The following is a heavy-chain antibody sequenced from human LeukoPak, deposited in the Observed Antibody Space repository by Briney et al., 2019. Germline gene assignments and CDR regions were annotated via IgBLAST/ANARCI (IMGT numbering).Heavy chain of an antibody. CDR2: IYTSGST. V-gene: IGHV4-4*07. CDR3: ARAPLKKQWLVRFDP. J-gene: IGHJ5*02. CDR1: GGSISSYY. Sequence: SETLSPTCTVSGGSISSYYWSWIRQPAGKGLEWIGRIYTSGSTNYNPSLKSRVTMSVDTSKNQFSLKLSSVTAADTAVYYCARAPLKKQWLVRFDPWGQGTLVTVSS. D-gene: IGHD6-19*01.